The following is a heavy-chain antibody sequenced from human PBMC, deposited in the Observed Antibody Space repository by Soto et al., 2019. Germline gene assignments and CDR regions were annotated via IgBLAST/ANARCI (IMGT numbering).Heavy chain of an antibody. CDR1: GFSLRTSGLG. CDR2: IYWNDDK. D-gene: IGHD6-19*01. CDR3: AKSGGYGWYGWFDP. J-gene: IGHJ5*02. Sequence: GPTMVNPTQTLTLTCIFSGFSLRTSGLGVGWIRQPPGKALECLGFIYWNDDKRYSPSLKSRLTINKDTSKNQVVLTMTNMDAVETATYYCAKSGGYGWYGWFDPWGKGTLVTVSS. V-gene: IGHV2-5*01.